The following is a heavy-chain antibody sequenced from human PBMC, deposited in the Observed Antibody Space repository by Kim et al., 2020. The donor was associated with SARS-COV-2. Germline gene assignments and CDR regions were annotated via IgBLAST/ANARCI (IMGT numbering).Heavy chain of an antibody. J-gene: IGHJ5*02. V-gene: IGHV3-7*01. Sequence: GSEKYYVDSVKSRFTISRDNTKNSLYLQMNSLRGEDTAVYYCARRARLDHWGQGTLVTVSS. CDR3: ARRARLDH. CDR2: GSEK.